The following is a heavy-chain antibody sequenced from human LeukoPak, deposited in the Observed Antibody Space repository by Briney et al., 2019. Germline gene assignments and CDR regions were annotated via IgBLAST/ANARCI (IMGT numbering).Heavy chain of an antibody. CDR2: ISNGAGTI. D-gene: IGHD6-19*01. CDR1: GFTFSDYY. J-gene: IGHJ4*02. Sequence: PGGSLRLSCETSGFTFSDYYMSWIRQAPGKGLEWLSYISNGAGTIYYAGSVKGRFTISRDNNKNSLYLQMNSLTTEDTAVYYCVREEGSSGLISFDYWGRGTLVTVSS. V-gene: IGHV3-11*01. CDR3: VREEGSSGLISFDY.